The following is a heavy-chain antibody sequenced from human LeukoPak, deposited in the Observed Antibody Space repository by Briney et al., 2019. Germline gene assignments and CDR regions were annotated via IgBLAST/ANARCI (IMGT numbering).Heavy chain of an antibody. V-gene: IGHV3-9*01. J-gene: IGHJ4*02. CDR2: VSWNSGSI. D-gene: IGHD6-13*01. CDR1: GFTVSSNY. Sequence: GGSLRLSCAASGFTVSSNYMSWVRQAPGKGLEWVSGVSWNSGSIDYADSVKGRFTISRDNAKSSLYLQMNSLRAEDTALYYCAKDKFGGDQQLVRGYDYWGQGTLVTVSS. CDR3: AKDKFGGDQQLVRGYDY.